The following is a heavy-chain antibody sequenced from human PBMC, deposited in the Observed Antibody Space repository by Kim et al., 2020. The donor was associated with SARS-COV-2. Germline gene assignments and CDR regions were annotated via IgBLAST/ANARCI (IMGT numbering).Heavy chain of an antibody. CDR1: GFTFSSYA. CDR3: ARENSNFVGYGPSYYYYYGMDV. CDR2: ISYDGSNK. V-gene: IGHV3-30*04. J-gene: IGHJ6*02. Sequence: GGSLRLSCAASGFTFSSYAMHWVRQAPGKGLEWVAVISYDGSNKYYVDSVKGRFTISRDNSKNTLYLQMNSLRAEDTAVYYCARENSNFVGYGPSYYYYYGMDVWGQGTTVTVSS. D-gene: IGHD4-4*01.